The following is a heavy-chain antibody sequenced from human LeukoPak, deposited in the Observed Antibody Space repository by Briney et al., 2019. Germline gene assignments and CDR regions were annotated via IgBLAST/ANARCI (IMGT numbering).Heavy chain of an antibody. Sequence: GGSLRLSCAASGFTFSSYSMNWVRQAPGKGLEWVSSISSSSSYIYYADSVKGRFTISRDNAKNSLYLQMNSLRAEDTAVYYCARDRTSAGSDMNWFDPWGQGTLLTVSS. CDR1: GFTFSSYS. CDR3: ARDRTSAGSDMNWFDP. J-gene: IGHJ5*02. V-gene: IGHV3-21*01. D-gene: IGHD3-10*01. CDR2: ISSSSSYI.